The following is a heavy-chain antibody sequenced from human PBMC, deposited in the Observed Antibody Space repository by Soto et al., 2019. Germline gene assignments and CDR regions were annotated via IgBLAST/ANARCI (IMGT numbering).Heavy chain of an antibody. CDR2: IYYIGST. V-gene: IGHV4-39*07. Sequence: SETLSLTCTVTGDSISSRSYYWDWIRQPPGKGREWIVCIYYIGSTYNNPSLKSRVPISVDRSKNQFSLKLSSVTAAATAVYSCARGSGTGGSGREHYDSSADWFDPWGQGTLVTVYS. CDR1: GDSISSRSYY. J-gene: IGHJ5*02. CDR3: ARGSGTGGSGREHYDSSADWFDP. D-gene: IGHD3-22*01.